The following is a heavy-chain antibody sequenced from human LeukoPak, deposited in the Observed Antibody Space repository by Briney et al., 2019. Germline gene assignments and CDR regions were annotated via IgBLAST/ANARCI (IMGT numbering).Heavy chain of an antibody. Sequence: GGSLRLSCAASGFTFSSYWMHWVRQAPGKGLVWVSRINSDGSSTSYADSVKGRFTISRDNAKNTLYLQMNSLRAEDTAVYYCARDKITMVRGVTPGYWGQGTLVTVSS. CDR3: ARDKITMVRGVTPGY. V-gene: IGHV3-74*01. D-gene: IGHD3-10*01. CDR2: INSDGSST. CDR1: GFTFSSYW. J-gene: IGHJ4*02.